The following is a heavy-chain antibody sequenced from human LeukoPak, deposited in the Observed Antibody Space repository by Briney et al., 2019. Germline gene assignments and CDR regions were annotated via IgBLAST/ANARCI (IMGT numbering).Heavy chain of an antibody. Sequence: QAGGSLRLSCAASGFTFDDYAMHWVRHAPGKGLEWVSGISWNSGSIGYADSVKGRFTISRDNAKNSLYLQMNSLRAEDTALYYCAKDVGGNLNYFDYWGQGTLVTVSS. CDR1: GFTFDDYA. V-gene: IGHV3-9*01. J-gene: IGHJ4*02. D-gene: IGHD4-23*01. CDR3: AKDVGGNLNYFDY. CDR2: ISWNSGSI.